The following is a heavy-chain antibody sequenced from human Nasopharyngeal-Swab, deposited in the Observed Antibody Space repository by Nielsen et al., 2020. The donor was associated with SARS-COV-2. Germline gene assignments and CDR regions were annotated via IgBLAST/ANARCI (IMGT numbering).Heavy chain of an antibody. V-gene: IGHV1-18*01. CDR3: ARTGYCSGGSCYSWWFDP. D-gene: IGHD2-15*01. CDR2: ISAYNGNK. J-gene: IGHJ5*02. Sequence: WVRQAPGQGLAWMGWISAYNGNKNYAQRLQGRVTMTTDTSTNTAYMEMRSLRSDDTAVYYCARTGYCSGGSCYSWWFDPWGQGTLVTVSS.